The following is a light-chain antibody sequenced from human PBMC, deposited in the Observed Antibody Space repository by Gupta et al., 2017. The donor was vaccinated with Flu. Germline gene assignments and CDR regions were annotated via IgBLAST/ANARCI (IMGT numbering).Light chain of an antibody. CDR1: SSDVGGYNS. V-gene: IGLV2-14*01. J-gene: IGLJ1*01. CDR2: EVS. Sequence: QSALTQPASVSGSPGQSITISCTGTSSDVGGYNSVSWYQQHPGKAPKLMIYEVSNRPSGVSNRFSGSKSGNTASLTISGLQAEDEADYYCSSYTSSSTPWVFGTGTKVTVL. CDR3: SSYTSSSTPWV.